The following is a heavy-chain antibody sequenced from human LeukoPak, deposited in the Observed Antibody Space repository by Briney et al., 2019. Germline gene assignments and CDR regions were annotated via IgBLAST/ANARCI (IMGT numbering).Heavy chain of an antibody. Sequence: PGGSLRLSCAASGFTFSGYGMNRVRQAPGKGLEWVSHITSSSNIMYYADSVKGRFTISRDNAKNFLYVQMNSLRDEDTAVYYCVSAAVAGTVYWGQGTLVTVSS. J-gene: IGHJ4*02. CDR1: GFTFSGYG. CDR2: ITSSSNIM. D-gene: IGHD6-19*01. CDR3: VSAAVAGTVY. V-gene: IGHV3-48*02.